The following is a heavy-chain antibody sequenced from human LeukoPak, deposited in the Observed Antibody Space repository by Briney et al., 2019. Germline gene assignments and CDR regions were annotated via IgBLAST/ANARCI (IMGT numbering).Heavy chain of an antibody. J-gene: IGHJ4*02. D-gene: IGHD3-9*01. CDR2: ISSSSSYI. Sequence: GGSLRLSCAASGFTFSSYSMNWVHQAPGKGLEWVSSISSSSSYIYYADSVKGRFTISRDNAKNSLYLQMNSLRAEDTAVHYCARGDLLRYFDWLFRPGDYWGQGTLVTVSS. CDR3: ARGDLLRYFDWLFRPGDY. CDR1: GFTFSSYS. V-gene: IGHV3-21*01.